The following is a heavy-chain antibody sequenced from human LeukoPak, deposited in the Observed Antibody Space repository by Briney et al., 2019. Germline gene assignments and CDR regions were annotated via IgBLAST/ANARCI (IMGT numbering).Heavy chain of an antibody. J-gene: IGHJ4*02. CDR3: ARDHHYYDRSGHDY. V-gene: IGHV4-4*07. CDR1: GGSISGYY. Sequence: SETLSLTCTVSGGSISGYYWSWIRQPAGKGLEWIGRIHTSESTNYNPSLKSRVTMSVDTSNYQFSLKLSSVTAANTAVYYCARDHHYYDRSGHDYWGQGTLVTVSS. D-gene: IGHD3-22*01. CDR2: IHTSEST.